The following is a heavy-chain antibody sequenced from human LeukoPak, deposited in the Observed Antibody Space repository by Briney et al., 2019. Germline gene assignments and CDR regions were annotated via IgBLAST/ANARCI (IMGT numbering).Heavy chain of an antibody. Sequence: GGSLRLSCAASGFTFSNYWMSWVRQAPGKGLEWVANIKQDGSEKNYVDSVKGRFTISRDNAKNSLFLQMKSLRAEDTAVYYCARDHYGYLDYWGQGTLVTVSS. J-gene: IGHJ4*02. CDR2: IKQDGSEK. D-gene: IGHD3-10*01. CDR3: ARDHYGYLDY. CDR1: GFTFSNYW. V-gene: IGHV3-7*01.